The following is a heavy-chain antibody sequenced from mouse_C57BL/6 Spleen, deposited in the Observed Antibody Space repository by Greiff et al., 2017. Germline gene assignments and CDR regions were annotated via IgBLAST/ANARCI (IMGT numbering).Heavy chain of an antibody. J-gene: IGHJ4*01. CDR1: GYAFSSSW. CDR2: IYPGDGDT. D-gene: IGHD1-1*01. Sequence: QVQLKESGPELVKPGASVKISCKASGYAFSSSWMNWVKQRPGKGLAWIGRIYPGDGDTNYNGKFKGKATRTADKSYSTAYMQLSSRTSEVSAVYFCARRANRAMDYWGQGTSVTVSS. CDR3: ARRANRAMDY. V-gene: IGHV1-82*01.